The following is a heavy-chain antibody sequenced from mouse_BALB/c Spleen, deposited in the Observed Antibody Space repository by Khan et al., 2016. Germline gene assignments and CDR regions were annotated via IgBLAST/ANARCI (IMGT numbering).Heavy chain of an antibody. D-gene: IGHD1-1*01. CDR1: GFDFSRYW. CDR2: INPDSYTI. Sequence: VQLVASGGGLVHPGGSLKLSCAASGFDFSRYWMSWVRQAPGKGLEWIGEINPDSYTINYTPSLKDKFIISRDNAKNTLYLQMSKVRSEDTALYYCARAGYYGYLAYWGQGTLVTVSA. V-gene: IGHV4-1*02. J-gene: IGHJ3*01. CDR3: ARAGYYGYLAY.